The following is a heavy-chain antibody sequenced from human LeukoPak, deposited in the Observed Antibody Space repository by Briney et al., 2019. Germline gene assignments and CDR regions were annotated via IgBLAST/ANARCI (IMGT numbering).Heavy chain of an antibody. CDR3: ARRGGYYYGSGNAFDI. V-gene: IGHV4-39*01. Sequence: PSETLSLTCTVSGGSISSSSYYWGWIRRPPGKGLERIGSIYYSGSTYYNPSLKSRVTISVDTSKNQFSLKLSSVTAADTAVYYCARRGGYYYGSGNAFDIWGQGTMVTVSS. J-gene: IGHJ3*02. D-gene: IGHD3-10*01. CDR1: GGSISSSSYY. CDR2: IYYSGST.